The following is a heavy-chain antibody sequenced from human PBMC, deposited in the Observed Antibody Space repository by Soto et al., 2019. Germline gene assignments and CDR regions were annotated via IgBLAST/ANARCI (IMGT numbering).Heavy chain of an antibody. Sequence: GGSLRLSCAASGFTFSSYGMHWVRQAPGKGLEWVAVISYDGSNKYYADSVKGRFTISRDNSKNTLYLQMNSLRAEDTAVYYCAKNAYTSSLQFDPWGQGTLVTVSS. J-gene: IGHJ5*02. CDR3: AKNAYTSSLQFDP. V-gene: IGHV3-30*18. D-gene: IGHD3-16*01. CDR1: GFTFSSYG. CDR2: ISYDGSNK.